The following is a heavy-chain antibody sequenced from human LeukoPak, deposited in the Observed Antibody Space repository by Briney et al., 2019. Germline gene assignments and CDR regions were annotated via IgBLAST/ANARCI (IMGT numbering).Heavy chain of an antibody. D-gene: IGHD1-26*01. CDR3: ARDKIVGATKNDY. V-gene: IGHV3-7*03. Sequence: GGSLRLSCAASGFTFGNYWMSWVRQAPGKRLEWVANIKQDGGEKYYVDSVKGRFTISRDNAQNSLYLHMNSLRAKDTAVYYCARDKIVGATKNDYWGQGILVTVSS. CDR2: IKQDGGEK. CDR1: GFTFGNYW. J-gene: IGHJ4*02.